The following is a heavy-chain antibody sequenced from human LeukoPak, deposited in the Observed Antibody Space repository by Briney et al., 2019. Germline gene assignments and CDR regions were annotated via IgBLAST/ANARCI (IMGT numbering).Heavy chain of an antibody. CDR1: GYTFTSYA. CDR3: ARAYSGSYFPYYFDY. Sequence: ASMKVSCKASGYTFTSYAMHWVRQAPGQRLEWMGWINAGNGNTKYSQEFQGRVTITRDTSASTAYMELSSLRSEDMAVYYCARAYSGSYFPYYFDYWGQGTLVTVSS. D-gene: IGHD1-26*01. CDR2: INAGNGNT. V-gene: IGHV1-3*03. J-gene: IGHJ4*02.